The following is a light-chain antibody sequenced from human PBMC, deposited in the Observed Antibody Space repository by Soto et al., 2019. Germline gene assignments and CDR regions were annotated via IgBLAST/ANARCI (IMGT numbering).Light chain of an antibody. CDR3: LQDFSYPRT. Sequence: ALQLTQSPSSLSASVGDRVTTTCRASQGIRTDLGWYQQSPGKAPKVLIVGASTLQSGVPSRFSGSGSGTDFTLTVSSLQPEDSATYYCLQDFSYPRTFGQGTKVDIK. CDR1: QGIRTD. V-gene: IGKV1-6*01. CDR2: GAS. J-gene: IGKJ1*01.